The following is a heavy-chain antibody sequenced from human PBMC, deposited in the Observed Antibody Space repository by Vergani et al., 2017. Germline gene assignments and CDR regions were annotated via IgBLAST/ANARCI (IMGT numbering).Heavy chain of an antibody. CDR1: GGSISSYY. V-gene: IGHV4-59*01. J-gene: IGHJ4*01. Sequence: QVQLQESGPGLVKPSETLSLTCTVSGGSISSYYWSWIRQPPGKGLEWIGYIYYSGSTNYNPSLKSRVTISVDTSKNQFSLKLSSVTAADTAVYYCAGDGGNSCYEYFDYRGQGTLVTVSS. CDR3: AGDGGNSCYEYFDY. CDR2: IYYSGST. D-gene: IGHD5-12*01.